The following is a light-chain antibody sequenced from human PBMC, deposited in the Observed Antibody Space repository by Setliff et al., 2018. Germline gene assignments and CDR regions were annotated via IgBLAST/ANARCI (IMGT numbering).Light chain of an antibody. Sequence: QSALTQPPSVSGAPGQRVTISCTGSGSNIGAGSDVHWYQFLPGIAPKLLIYGNMNRPSGVPDRFSGSKSATSASLAISGLQAEDEADYYCQSYDISLSGYVFGTGTKVTVL. V-gene: IGLV1-40*01. CDR3: QSYDISLSGYV. CDR2: GNM. J-gene: IGLJ1*01. CDR1: GSNIGAGSD.